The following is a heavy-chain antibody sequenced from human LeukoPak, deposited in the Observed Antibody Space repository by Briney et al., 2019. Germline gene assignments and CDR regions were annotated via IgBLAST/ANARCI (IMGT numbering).Heavy chain of an antibody. CDR2: IYSGGST. D-gene: IGHD6-19*01. J-gene: IGHJ4*02. Sequence: GGSLRLSCAASRFTVSSNYMSWVRQAPGKGLEWVSVIYSGGSTYYADSVKGRFTISRDNSKNTLYLQMNSLRAEDTAVYYCARVAVAAYYFDYWGQGTLVTVSS. CDR1: RFTVSSNY. CDR3: ARVAVAAYYFDY. V-gene: IGHV3-53*05.